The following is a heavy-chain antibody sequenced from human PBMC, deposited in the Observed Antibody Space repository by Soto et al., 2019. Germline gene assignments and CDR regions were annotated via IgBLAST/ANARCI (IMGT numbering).Heavy chain of an antibody. V-gene: IGHV1-18*01. Sequence: ASVKVSCKASGYTFTSYGISWVRQAPGQGLEWMGWISAYNGNTNYAQKLQGRVTMTTDTSTSTAYMELRSLRSDDTAVYYCARVEMSILVPAAPNDYWGQGTLVTVSS. CDR1: GYTFTSYG. CDR3: ARVEMSILVPAAPNDY. CDR2: ISAYNGNT. J-gene: IGHJ4*02. D-gene: IGHD2-2*01.